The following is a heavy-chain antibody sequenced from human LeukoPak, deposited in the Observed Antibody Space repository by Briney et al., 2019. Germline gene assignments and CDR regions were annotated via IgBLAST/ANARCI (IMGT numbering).Heavy chain of an antibody. CDR2: IYYSGST. Sequence: SETLSLTCTVSGYSISSGYYWGWIRQPPGKGLEWIGSIYYSGSTYYNPSLKSRVTISVDTSKNQFSLKLSSATAADTAVYYCARDGGYCSGGSCYKPGYYYYYYMDVWGKGTTVTISS. V-gene: IGHV4-38-2*02. CDR1: GYSISSGYY. D-gene: IGHD2-15*01. J-gene: IGHJ6*03. CDR3: ARDGGYCSGGSCYKPGYYYYYYMDV.